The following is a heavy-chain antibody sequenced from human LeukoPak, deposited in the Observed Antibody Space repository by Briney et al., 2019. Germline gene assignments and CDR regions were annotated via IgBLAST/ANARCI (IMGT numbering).Heavy chain of an antibody. J-gene: IGHJ5*02. V-gene: IGHV3-33*01. CDR1: GLTFSSYG. CDR3: ARDSCSGGSCYSFRNWFDP. Sequence: PGGSLRLSCAASGLTFSSYGMHWVRQAPGKGLEWVAVIWYDGSNKYYADSVKGRFTISRDNSKNTLYLQMNSLRAEDTAVYYCARDSCSGGSCYSFRNWFDPWGQGTLVTVSS. D-gene: IGHD2-15*01. CDR2: IWYDGSNK.